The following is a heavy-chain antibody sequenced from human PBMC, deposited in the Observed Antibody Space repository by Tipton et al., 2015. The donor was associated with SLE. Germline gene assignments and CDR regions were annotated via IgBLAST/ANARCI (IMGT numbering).Heavy chain of an antibody. CDR2: ISTSSSYI. J-gene: IGHJ3*02. CDR3: ARDQLVGPLDRAFDI. D-gene: IGHD2-8*02. CDR1: GFTFSHYC. V-gene: IGHV3-21*01. Sequence: SLRLSCAASGFTFSHYCMNWVRQAPGKGLEWVSSISTSSSYIYYADSVKGRFTISRDNAKNSLYLQMNSLRAEDTAVYYCARDQLVGPLDRAFDIWGEGTMVTVSS.